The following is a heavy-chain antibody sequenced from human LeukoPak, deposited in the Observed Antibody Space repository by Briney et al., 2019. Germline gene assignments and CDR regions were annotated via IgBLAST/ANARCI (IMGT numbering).Heavy chain of an antibody. Sequence: KPSETLSLTCAVYGGSFSGYYWSWIRQPPGKGLEWIEEINHSGSTNYNPSLKSRVTISVDTSKNQFSLKLSSVTAADTAVYYCARELVTIFGVVIRYFDYWRQGTMVTVSS. D-gene: IGHD3-3*01. V-gene: IGHV4-34*01. J-gene: IGHJ4*02. CDR2: INHSGST. CDR1: GGSFSGYY. CDR3: ARELVTIFGVVIRYFDY.